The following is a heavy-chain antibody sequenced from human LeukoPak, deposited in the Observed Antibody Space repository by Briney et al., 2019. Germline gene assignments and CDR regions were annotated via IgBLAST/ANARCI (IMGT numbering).Heavy chain of an antibody. CDR3: AKVLFGNSWLENYFDY. J-gene: IGHJ4*02. Sequence: GGSLRLSCAASGFTFDDYARHWVRQAPGKGLEWVSLISGDGGSTYYADSVKGRFTISRDNSKNSLYLQMNSLRTEDTALYYCAKVLFGNSWLENYFDYWGQGTLVTVSS. D-gene: IGHD5-18*01. CDR2: ISGDGGST. CDR1: GFTFDDYA. V-gene: IGHV3-43*02.